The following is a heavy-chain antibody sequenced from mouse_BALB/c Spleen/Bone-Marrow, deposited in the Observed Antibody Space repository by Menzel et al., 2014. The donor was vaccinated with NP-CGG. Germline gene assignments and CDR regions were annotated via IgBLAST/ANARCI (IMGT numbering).Heavy chain of an antibody. V-gene: IGHV1-87*01. J-gene: IGHJ2*01. CDR2: IYPGDGDT. CDR3: ARGDPFDY. CDR1: GYTFTSYW. Sequence: QVQLQQSGAELARPGASVKLSCKASGYTFTSYWMQWVKQRPGQGLEWIGAIYPGDGDTRYTQKFKGKATLTADKSSSTAYMQLSSSASEDSAVYYCARGDPFDYWGQGTTLTVSS.